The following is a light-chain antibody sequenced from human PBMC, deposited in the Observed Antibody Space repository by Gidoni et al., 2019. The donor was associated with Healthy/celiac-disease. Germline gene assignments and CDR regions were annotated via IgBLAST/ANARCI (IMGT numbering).Light chain of an antibody. V-gene: IGKV3-20*01. Sequence: EIVLTQSPGTLSLSPGERATLYCRASQSVSSSYVAWYQHKPGQAPRLLIYGAYSRATGLPDSFSGSGSGTDFTLTISRLEPEYFAVYYCQQYGSSPPWTFGQGTKVEIK. J-gene: IGKJ1*01. CDR3: QQYGSSPPWT. CDR1: QSVSSSY. CDR2: GAY.